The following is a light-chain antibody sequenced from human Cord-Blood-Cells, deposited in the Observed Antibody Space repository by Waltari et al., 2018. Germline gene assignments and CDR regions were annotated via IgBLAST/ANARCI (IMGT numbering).Light chain of an antibody. J-gene: IGKJ2*01. CDR2: LGS. Sequence: DIVMTQSPLSLPVIPGEPAAISCRSSQSLLHRNGYNYLDWYLQKPGQSPQLLIYLGSNRASGVPDRFSGSGSGTDFTLKISRVEAEDVGVYYCMQALQTSYTFGQGTKLEIK. CDR1: QSLLHRNGYNY. V-gene: IGKV2-28*01. CDR3: MQALQTSYT.